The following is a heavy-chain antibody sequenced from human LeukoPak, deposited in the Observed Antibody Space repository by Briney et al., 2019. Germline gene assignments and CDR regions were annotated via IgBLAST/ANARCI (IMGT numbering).Heavy chain of an antibody. V-gene: IGHV1-2*04. Sequence: MGWINPNSGGTNYAQKFQGWVTMTRDTSISTAYMELSRLRSDDTAVYYCARDTGSLSAFDIWGQGTMVTVSS. CDR2: INPNSGGT. CDR3: ARDTGSLSAFDI. D-gene: IGHD2-15*01. J-gene: IGHJ3*02.